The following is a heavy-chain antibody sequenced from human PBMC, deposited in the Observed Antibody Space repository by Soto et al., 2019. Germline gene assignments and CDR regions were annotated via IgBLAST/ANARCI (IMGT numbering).Heavy chain of an antibody. J-gene: IGHJ4*02. CDR3: ARRYCSSASCSFDY. CDR2: IYPGDSDT. CDR1: AYSFTTYW. V-gene: IGHV5-51*01. D-gene: IGHD2-2*01. Sequence: PGESLKISCKGSAYSFTTYWIGWVRQMPGKGLEWMGIIYPGDSDTRYSPSFQGQVTISADKSISTAYLQWSSLKASDTAMYYCARRYCSSASCSFDYWGQGTLVTVSS.